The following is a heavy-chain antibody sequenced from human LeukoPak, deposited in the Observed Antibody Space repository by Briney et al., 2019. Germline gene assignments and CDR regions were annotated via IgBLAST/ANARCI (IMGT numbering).Heavy chain of an antibody. CDR2: ISAYNGNT. J-gene: IGHJ4*02. Sequence: ASVKVSCKASGYTFTSYGISWVRQAPGQGLEWMGWISAYNGNTNYAQKLQGRVTVTTDTSTSTAYMELRSLRSDDTAVYYCASGGATVTTGVSFDYWGQGTLVTVSS. CDR1: GYTFTSYG. V-gene: IGHV1-18*01. D-gene: IGHD4-11*01. CDR3: ASGGATVTTGVSFDY.